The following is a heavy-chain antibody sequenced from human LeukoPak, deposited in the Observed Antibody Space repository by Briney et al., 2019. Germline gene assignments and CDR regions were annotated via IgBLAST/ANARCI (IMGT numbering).Heavy chain of an antibody. D-gene: IGHD5-18*01. J-gene: IGHJ4*02. CDR1: GGTFSSYA. V-gene: IGHV1-69*05. CDR2: IIPIFGTA. Sequence: ASVKVSCKASGGTFSSYAISWVRQAPGQGLEWMGRIIPIFGTANYAQKFQGRVTITTDESTSTAYMELSSLRSEDTAVYYCARAGGYSYGYPYWGQGTLVTVSS. CDR3: ARAGGYSYGYPY.